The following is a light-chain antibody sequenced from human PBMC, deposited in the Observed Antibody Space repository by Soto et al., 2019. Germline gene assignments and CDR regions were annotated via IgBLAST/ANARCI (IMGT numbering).Light chain of an antibody. CDR3: QQYYSYTRT. Sequence: DIQITQSPSTLSASVGDRVTITCRASESISVWLAWYQQKPGKAPKLLISKASTLESGVPSRFSGSGSGTEFILTINSLQPDDFATYYCQQYYSYTRTFGQGTKVDIK. CDR1: ESISVW. J-gene: IGKJ1*01. CDR2: KAS. V-gene: IGKV1-5*03.